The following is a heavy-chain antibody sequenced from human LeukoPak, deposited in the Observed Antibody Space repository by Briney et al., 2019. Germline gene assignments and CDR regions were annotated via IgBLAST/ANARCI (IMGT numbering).Heavy chain of an antibody. CDR1: GYTFTSYD. V-gene: IGHV1-8*01. J-gene: IGHJ3*02. CDR3: ARVPRGSIWSRDAFDI. D-gene: IGHD6-13*01. CDR2: MNPNSGNT. Sequence: ASVKVSCKASGYTFTSYDINWVRQATGQGLEWMGWMNPNSGNTGYAQKFQGRVTMTRNTSISTAYMELSSLRSEDTAVYYCARVPRGSIWSRDAFDIWGQGTMVTVSS.